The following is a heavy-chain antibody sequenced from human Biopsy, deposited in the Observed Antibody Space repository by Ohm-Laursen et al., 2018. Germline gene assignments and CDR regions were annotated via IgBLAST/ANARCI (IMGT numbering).Heavy chain of an antibody. D-gene: IGHD2-15*01. CDR1: GFIFDDYA. V-gene: IGHV3-9*01. Sequence: RSLRLSCAAPGFIFDDYAMHWVRQAPGKGLEWVSGISWDSGRIDYADSVKGRFTISRDDAKNSLYLQMNSLRAEDTAVYYCARAYPPPGRRLVVVAGDFDCWGQGTRVTVSS. CDR2: ISWDSGRI. J-gene: IGHJ4*02. CDR3: ARAYPPPGRRLVVVAGDFDC.